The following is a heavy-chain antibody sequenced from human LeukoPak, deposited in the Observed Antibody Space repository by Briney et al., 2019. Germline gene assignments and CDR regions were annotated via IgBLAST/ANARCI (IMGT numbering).Heavy chain of an antibody. D-gene: IGHD1-26*01. V-gene: IGHV3-48*01. Sequence: GGSLRLSCAASGFTFSSYSMNWVRQAPGRGLEWVSYISSSGSTTHYADSVKGRFTISRDNAKNSLYLQMSSLRAEDTAVYYCARVIVEASLGWFDPWGQGTLVTVSS. J-gene: IGHJ5*02. CDR1: GFTFSSYS. CDR3: ARVIVEASLGWFDP. CDR2: ISSSGSTT.